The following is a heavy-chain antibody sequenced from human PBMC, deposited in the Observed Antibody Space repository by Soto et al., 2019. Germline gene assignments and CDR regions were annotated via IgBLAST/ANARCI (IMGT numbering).Heavy chain of an antibody. CDR1: GGSFSGYY. Sequence: SETLSLTCAVYGGSFSGYYWSWIRQPPGKGLEWIGEINHSGSTNYNPSLKSRVTISVDTSKNQFSLKLSSVTAADTAVYYCARERTFGVVIAEMYYFDAWGQGTLLTVSS. V-gene: IGHV4-34*01. D-gene: IGHD3-3*01. CDR3: ARERTFGVVIAEMYYFDA. CDR2: INHSGST. J-gene: IGHJ4*02.